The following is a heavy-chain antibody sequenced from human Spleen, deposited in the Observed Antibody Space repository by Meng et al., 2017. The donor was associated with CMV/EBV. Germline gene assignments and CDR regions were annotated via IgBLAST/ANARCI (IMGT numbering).Heavy chain of an antibody. Sequence: TVSGDSISSGTYYWGWIRQPPGKGLEWVGSIYYRGSTYYNPSLRSRVTISVDTSKNQFSLKLSSVTAADTAVYYCATMTFISQRFDYWGQGTLVTVSS. D-gene: IGHD3-10*01. CDR2: IYYRGST. J-gene: IGHJ4*02. CDR3: ATMTFISQRFDY. V-gene: IGHV4-39*07. CDR1: GDSISSGTYY.